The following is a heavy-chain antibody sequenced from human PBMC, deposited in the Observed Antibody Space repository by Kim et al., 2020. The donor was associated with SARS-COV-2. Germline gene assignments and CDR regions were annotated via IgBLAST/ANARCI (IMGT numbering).Heavy chain of an antibody. Sequence: GGSLRLSCAASGFTFSSYAMNWVRQAPGEGLEWVSAISDNGGSTYYADSVKGRFTISRDNSKNTLYLQMNSLRAEDTAVYYCANRPNSNSGSYGPIDYWGQGTLVTVSS. CDR3: ANRPNSNSGSYGPIDY. J-gene: IGHJ4*02. D-gene: IGHD1-26*01. CDR2: ISDNGGST. CDR1: GFTFSSYA. V-gene: IGHV3-23*01.